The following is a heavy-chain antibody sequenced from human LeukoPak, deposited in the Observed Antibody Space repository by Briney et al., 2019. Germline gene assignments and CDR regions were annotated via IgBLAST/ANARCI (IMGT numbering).Heavy chain of an antibody. CDR1: GGSISSSSYY. J-gene: IGHJ4*02. CDR2: IYYSGST. Sequence: SETLSLTCTVSGGSISSSSYYWGWIRQPPGKGLEWIGTIYYSGSTYYNPSLKSRVTMSVDTSKNQFSLKLSSVTAADTAVYFCARGDFFDYWGQGTLVSVSS. V-gene: IGHV4-39*07. CDR3: ARGDFFDY.